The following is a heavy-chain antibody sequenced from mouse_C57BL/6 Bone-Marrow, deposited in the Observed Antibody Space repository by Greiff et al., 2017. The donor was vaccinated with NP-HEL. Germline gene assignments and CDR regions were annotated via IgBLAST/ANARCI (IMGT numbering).Heavy chain of an antibody. V-gene: IGHV1-39*01. CDR2: INPNYGTT. CDR1: GYSFTDYN. CDR3: ASYSNYVWYFDV. Sequence: EVQLQQSGPELVKPGASVTISCKASGYSFTDYNMNWVKQSNGKSLEWIGVINPNYGTTSYNQKFKGKATLTVDQSSSTAYMQLNSLTSEDSAVYYCASYSNYVWYFDVWGTGTTVTVSS. J-gene: IGHJ1*03. D-gene: IGHD2-5*01.